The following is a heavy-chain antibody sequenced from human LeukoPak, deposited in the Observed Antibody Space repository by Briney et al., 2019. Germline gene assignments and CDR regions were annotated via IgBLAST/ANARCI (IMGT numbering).Heavy chain of an antibody. CDR2: IYYSGST. CDR1: GGSISSGDYY. V-gene: IGHV4-30-4*08. D-gene: IGHD6-13*01. Sequence: PSETLSLTCTVSGGSISSGDYYWSWIRQPPGKGLEWIGYIYYSGSTYYNPSLKSRVTISVDTSKNQFSLKLSSVTAADTAVYYCAREPSSSWYLGLDWGQGTLVTVSS. CDR3: AREPSSSWYLGLD. J-gene: IGHJ4*02.